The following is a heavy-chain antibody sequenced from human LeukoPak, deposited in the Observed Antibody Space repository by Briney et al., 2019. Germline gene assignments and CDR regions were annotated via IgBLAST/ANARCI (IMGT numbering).Heavy chain of an antibody. Sequence: GGSLSLSCAASGFTFDNYALGWVRQAPGKGVVWVSVISGSGGSTNYADSVKGRFTISRDNSKNTLYLQMNSLRAEDTAVYYCAELGITMIGGVWGKGTTVTISS. CDR3: AELGITMIGGV. J-gene: IGHJ6*04. CDR1: GFTFDNYA. V-gene: IGHV3-23*01. D-gene: IGHD3-10*02. CDR2: ISGSGGST.